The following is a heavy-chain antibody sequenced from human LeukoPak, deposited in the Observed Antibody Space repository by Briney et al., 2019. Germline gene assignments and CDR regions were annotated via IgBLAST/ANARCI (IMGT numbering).Heavy chain of an antibody. J-gene: IGHJ1*01. D-gene: IGHD4-11*01. CDR2: INHSGST. Sequence: KPSETLSLTCAVYGGSFSGYYWSWIRQPPGKGLEWIGEINHSGSTNYNPSLKSRVTISVDTSKNQFSLKLSSVTAADTAVYFCARLSQSYSNRRGNFQHWGQGTLVTVSS. V-gene: IGHV4-34*01. CDR3: ARLSQSYSNRRGNFQH. CDR1: GGSFSGYY.